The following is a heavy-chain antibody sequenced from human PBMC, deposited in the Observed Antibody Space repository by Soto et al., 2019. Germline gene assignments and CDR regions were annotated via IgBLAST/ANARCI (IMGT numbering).Heavy chain of an antibody. J-gene: IGHJ1*01. CDR3: ARDYEDSEYFQH. CDR2: ISYDGSNK. V-gene: IGHV3-30-3*01. CDR1: GFTFSSYA. Sequence: GSLRLSCAASGFTFSSYAMHWVRQAPGKGLEWVAVISYDGSNKYYADSVKGRFTISRDNSKNALYLQMNSLRAEDTAVYYCARDYEDSEYFQHWGQGTLVTVSS. D-gene: IGHD3-16*01.